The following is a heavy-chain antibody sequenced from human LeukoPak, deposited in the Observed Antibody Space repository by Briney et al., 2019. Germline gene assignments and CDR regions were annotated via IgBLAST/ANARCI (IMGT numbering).Heavy chain of an antibody. Sequence: GGSLRLSCAASGFTFSSHEMNWARQSPGKGLEWLSYIGSGGSTIYYADSVKGRFTISRDNAKNSLYLQMNSLRAEDTAVYYCARDSYYYDSSYGYWGQGTLVTVSS. CDR3: ARDSYYYDSSYGY. CDR1: GFTFSSHE. CDR2: IGSGGSTI. D-gene: IGHD3-22*01. J-gene: IGHJ4*02. V-gene: IGHV3-48*03.